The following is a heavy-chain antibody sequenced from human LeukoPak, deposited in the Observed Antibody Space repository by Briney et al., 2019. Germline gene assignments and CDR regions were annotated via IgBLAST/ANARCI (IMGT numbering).Heavy chain of an antibody. V-gene: IGHV4-34*01. CDR2: INHSGST. Sequence: SETLSLTCAVYGGSFSGYYWSWIRQPPGKGLEWIGEINHSGSTNYNPSLKSRVTISVDTSKNQFSLKLSSVTAADTAVYYCARAGYDFWSGHYYYYGMDVWGQGTTVTVSS. D-gene: IGHD3-3*01. CDR1: GGSFSGYY. J-gene: IGHJ6*02. CDR3: ARAGYDFWSGHYYYYGMDV.